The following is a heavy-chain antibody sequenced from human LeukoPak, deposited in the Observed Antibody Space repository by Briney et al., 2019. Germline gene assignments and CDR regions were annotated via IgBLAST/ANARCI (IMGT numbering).Heavy chain of an antibody. Sequence: SETLSLTCTVSGGSISSCYWSWIRQPPGKGLEWIGYIYYSGSTNYNPSLKSRVTISVDTSKNQFSLKLSSVTAADTAVYYCARDRGSGSYLGLDYWGQGTLVTVSS. J-gene: IGHJ4*02. V-gene: IGHV4-59*01. CDR3: ARDRGSGSYLGLDY. D-gene: IGHD1-26*01. CDR2: IYYSGST. CDR1: GGSISSCY.